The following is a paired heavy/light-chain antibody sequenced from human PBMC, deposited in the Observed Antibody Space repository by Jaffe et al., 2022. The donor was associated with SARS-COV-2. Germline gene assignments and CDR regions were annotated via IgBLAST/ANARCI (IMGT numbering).Light chain of an antibody. CDR3: QSYDSSLSGGVV. Sequence: QSVLTQPPSVSGAPGQRVTISCTGSSSNIGAGYDVHWYQQLPGTAPKLLIYGNNNRPSGVPDRFSGSKSGTSASLAITGLQAEDEADYYCQSYDSSLSGGVVFGGGTKLTVL. V-gene: IGLV1-40*01. J-gene: IGLJ2*01. CDR2: GNN. CDR1: SSNIGAGYD.
Heavy chain of an antibody. J-gene: IGHJ4*02. V-gene: IGHV4-39*01. CDR1: GGSISSSSYH. CDR2: IYYSGST. D-gene: IGHD6-13*01. CDR3: ARRRWTHQLADFDY. Sequence: QVQLQESGPGLVKPSETLSLTCTVSGGSISSSSYHWGWIRQPPGKGLEWIGSIYYSGSTHYNPSLKSRVTISVDTSRNQFSLKLRSVTAADTAVYYCARRRWTHQLADFDYWGQGTLVTVSS.